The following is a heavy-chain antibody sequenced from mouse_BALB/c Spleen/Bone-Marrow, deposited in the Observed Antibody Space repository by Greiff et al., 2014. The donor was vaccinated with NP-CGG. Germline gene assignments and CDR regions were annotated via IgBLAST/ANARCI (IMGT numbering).Heavy chain of an antibody. V-gene: IGHV1-14*01. J-gene: IGHJ3*01. CDR1: GYTFTSYV. Sequence: VQLQQPGPELVKPGASVKMSCKASGYTFTSYVMYWVKQKPGQGLEWIGYINPYNDGTKYNEKFKGKATLTSDKSSSTAYMELSSLTSEDSAVYYCASPYYRYDGFAYWGQGTLVTVSA. CDR2: INPYNDGT. D-gene: IGHD2-14*01. CDR3: ASPYYRYDGFAY.